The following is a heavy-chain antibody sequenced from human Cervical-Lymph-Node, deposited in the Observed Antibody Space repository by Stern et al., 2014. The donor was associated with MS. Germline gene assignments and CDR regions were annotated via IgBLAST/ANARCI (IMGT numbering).Heavy chain of an antibody. CDR2: TYYSGDT. CDR1: GVSISDYF. D-gene: IGHD2/OR15-2a*01. J-gene: IGHJ4*02. Sequence: VQLQESSPGLVKPSETLSLTCTVSGVSISDYFWNWIRQPPGRGLEWIGSTYYSGDTNYNPSLKSRVTISLDTSKNQFSLELHSVTAADTAVYYCARDLSDWGQGTLVTVSS. CDR3: ARDLSD. V-gene: IGHV4-59*01.